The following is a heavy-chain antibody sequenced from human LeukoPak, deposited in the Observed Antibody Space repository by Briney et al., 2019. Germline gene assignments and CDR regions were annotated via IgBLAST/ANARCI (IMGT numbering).Heavy chain of an antibody. CDR1: GYSISSGYY. Sequence: PSETLSLTCAVSGYSISSGYYWGWIRQPPGKGLGWIATIYHSGRTYYNPSLKSRVTISVDTSKNQFSLKLSSVSAADTAVYYCARKLYYGAYFDYWGQGTLVTVSS. D-gene: IGHD2-8*01. CDR2: IYHSGRT. V-gene: IGHV4-38-2*01. CDR3: ARKLYYGAYFDY. J-gene: IGHJ4*02.